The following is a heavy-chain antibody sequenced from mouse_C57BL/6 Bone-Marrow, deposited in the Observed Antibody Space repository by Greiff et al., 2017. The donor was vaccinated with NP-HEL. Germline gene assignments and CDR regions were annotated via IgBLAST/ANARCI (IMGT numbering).Heavy chain of an antibody. V-gene: IGHV1-78*01. Sequence: QVQLQQSDAELVKPGASVKISCKVSGYTFTDHTIHWMKQRPEQGLEWIGYIYPRDGSTKYNEKFKGKATLTADKSSSTAYMQLNSLTSEDSAVCFCERSGHYYGSSSYFDYWGQGTTLTVSS. J-gene: IGHJ2*01. CDR2: IYPRDGST. D-gene: IGHD1-1*01. CDR3: ERSGHYYGSSSYFDY. CDR1: GYTFTDHT.